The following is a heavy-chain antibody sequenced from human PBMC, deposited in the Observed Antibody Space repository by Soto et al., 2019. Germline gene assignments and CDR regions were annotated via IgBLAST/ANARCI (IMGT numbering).Heavy chain of an antibody. CDR2: IKSKTDGGTT. D-gene: IGHD3-3*01. V-gene: IGHV3-15*07. CDR3: TTDAFSSLGYEGFVDY. Sequence: EVQLVESGGGLVKPGGSLRLSCAASGFTVSNAWMNGVRQAPGKGLEWVGRIKSKTDGGTTDYAAPVKGRFTISRDDSKYTLYLQMNSLKTEDTAVYYCTTDAFSSLGYEGFVDYWGQGTLVTVSS. J-gene: IGHJ4*02. CDR1: GFTVSNAW.